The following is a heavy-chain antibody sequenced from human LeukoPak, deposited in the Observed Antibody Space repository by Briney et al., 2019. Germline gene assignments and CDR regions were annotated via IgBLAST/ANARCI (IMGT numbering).Heavy chain of an antibody. CDR2: INHSGST. J-gene: IGHJ4*02. Sequence: SETLSLTCAVYGGSFSGYYWSWTRQPPGKGLEWIGEINHSGSTNYNPSLKSRVTISVDTSKNQFSLKLSSVTAADTAVYYCARGITMVRGVIIKPLDYWGQGTLVTVSS. CDR1: GGSFSGYY. CDR3: ARGITMVRGVIIKPLDY. D-gene: IGHD3-10*01. V-gene: IGHV4-34*01.